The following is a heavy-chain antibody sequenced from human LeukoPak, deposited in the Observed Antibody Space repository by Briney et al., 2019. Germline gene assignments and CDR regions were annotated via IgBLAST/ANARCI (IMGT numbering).Heavy chain of an antibody. CDR2: IYYSGST. V-gene: IGHV4-39*07. J-gene: IGHJ4*02. CDR3: ASRSRFGSSWYVDY. Sequence: SETLSLTCTVSGGSISSSSYYWGWIRQPPGKGLEWIGSIYYSGSTYYNPSLKSRVTISVDTSKNQFSLKLSSVTAADTAVYYCASRSRFGSSWYVDYWGQGTLVTVSS. D-gene: IGHD6-13*01. CDR1: GGSISSSSYY.